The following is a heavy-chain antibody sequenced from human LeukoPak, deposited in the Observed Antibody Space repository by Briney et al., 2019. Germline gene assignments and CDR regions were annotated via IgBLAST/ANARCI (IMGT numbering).Heavy chain of an antibody. V-gene: IGHV1-8*03. J-gene: IGHJ3*01. D-gene: IGHD3/OR15-3a*01. CDR3: ARVLGYNFWTGYYLEDAFDV. Sequence: GASVKVSCKASGYTFSSYDIHWVRQATGQGLECMGWMNPNSGNTGYAQKFQGRVTIAGSISISTAYMELSGLTSEDTAKYYCARVLGYNFWTGYYLEDAFDVWGQGTMVTVSS. CDR2: MNPNSGNT. CDR1: GYTFSSYD.